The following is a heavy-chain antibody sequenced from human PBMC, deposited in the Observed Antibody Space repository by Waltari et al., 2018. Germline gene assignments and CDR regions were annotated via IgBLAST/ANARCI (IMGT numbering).Heavy chain of an antibody. CDR1: GGSISSYY. D-gene: IGHD5-18*01. CDR2: IYYSGST. V-gene: IGHV4-59*01. CDR3: AREGYSYGRSGGGAFDI. J-gene: IGHJ3*02. Sequence: LQESGPGLVKPSETLSLTCTVSGGSISSYYWSWIRQPPGKGLEWIGYIYYSGSTNYNPSLKSRVTISVDTSKNQFSLKLSSVTAADTAVYYCAREGYSYGRSGGGAFDIWGQGTMVTVSS.